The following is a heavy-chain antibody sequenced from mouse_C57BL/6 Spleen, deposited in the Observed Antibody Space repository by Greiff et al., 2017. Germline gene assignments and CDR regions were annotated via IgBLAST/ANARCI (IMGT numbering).Heavy chain of an antibody. J-gene: IGHJ4*01. V-gene: IGHV7-3*01. CDR1: GFTFTDYY. Sequence: EVKLMESGGGLVQPGGSLSLSCAASGFTFTDYYMSWVRQPPGKALEWLGFIRNKANGYTTEYSASVKGRFTISRDNSQSILYLQMNALRAEDSATYYCARYDYDIAMDYWGQGTSVTVSS. CDR3: ARYDYDIAMDY. CDR2: IRNKANGYTT. D-gene: IGHD2-4*01.